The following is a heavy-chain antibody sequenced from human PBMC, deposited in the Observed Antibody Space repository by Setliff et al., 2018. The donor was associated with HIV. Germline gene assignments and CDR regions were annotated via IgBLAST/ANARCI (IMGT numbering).Heavy chain of an antibody. D-gene: IGHD3-16*01. J-gene: IGHJ4*02. CDR1: GGSISSGSHY. V-gene: IGHV4-61*02. Sequence: PSETLSLTCTVSGGSISSGSHYWNWVRQSAGKGLEWIGRIYSSGSTNYNPSLNSRVSISVDTSKNQFSLNLNSVTATDTAIYYGATERWLYQNFDSWGQGTQVTVSS. CDR3: ATERWLYQNFDS. CDR2: IYSSGST.